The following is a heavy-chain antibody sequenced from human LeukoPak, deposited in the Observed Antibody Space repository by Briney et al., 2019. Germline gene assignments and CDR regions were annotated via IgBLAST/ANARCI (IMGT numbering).Heavy chain of an antibody. CDR2: INWNGGST. V-gene: IGHV3-20*04. CDR1: GFTFDDYG. Sequence: GGSLRLSCAASGFTFDDYGMSWVRQAPGKGLEWVSGINWNGGSTGYADSVKGRFTISRDNAKNSLYLQMNSLRAEDTAVYYCARDVLYSGSYSFDYWGQGTLVTVSS. J-gene: IGHJ4*02. CDR3: ARDVLYSGSYSFDY. D-gene: IGHD1-26*01.